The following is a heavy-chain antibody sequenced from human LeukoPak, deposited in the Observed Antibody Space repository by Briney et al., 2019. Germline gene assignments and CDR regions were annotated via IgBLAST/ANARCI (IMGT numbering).Heavy chain of an antibody. J-gene: IGHJ4*02. CDR3: AISSRLDY. CDR1: GFTFCTNF. CDR2: IYSGGSP. Sequence: GGSLRLSCAASGFTFCTNFMSWVRQAPGKGLEWVSVIYSGGSPYYADSVKGRFTISRDNSKNTLYLQMNSLRAEDTAVYYCAISSRLDYWGQGTLVTVSS. D-gene: IGHD2-2*01. V-gene: IGHV3-53*01.